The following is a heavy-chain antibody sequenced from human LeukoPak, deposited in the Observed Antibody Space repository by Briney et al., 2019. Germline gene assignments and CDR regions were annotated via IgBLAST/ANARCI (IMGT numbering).Heavy chain of an antibody. Sequence: GGSLRLSCSASGFTFSIYAMHWVRQAPGKGLEYVSVISSNGDNTYYADSVKGRFTISRDNSKNTLYLQMSSLRAEDTAVYYCAKDPTDGSSGYRMYYFDYWGQGTLVTVSS. D-gene: IGHD3-22*01. CDR3: AKDPTDGSSGYRMYYFDY. J-gene: IGHJ4*02. V-gene: IGHV3-64D*06. CDR1: GFTFSIYA. CDR2: ISSNGDNT.